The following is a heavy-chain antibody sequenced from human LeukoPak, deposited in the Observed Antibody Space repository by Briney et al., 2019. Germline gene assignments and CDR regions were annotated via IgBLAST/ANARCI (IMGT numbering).Heavy chain of an antibody. J-gene: IGHJ4*02. CDR2: IYYSGST. CDR1: GGSISSSSYY. CDR3: ARLERVANWNYGGGYFDY. Sequence: PSETLSLTCTVSGGSISSSSYYWGWIRQPPGKGLEWIGSIYYSGSTYYNPSLKSRVTISVDTSKNQFSLKLSSVTAADTAVYYCARLERVANWNYGGGYFDYWGQGTLVTVSS. D-gene: IGHD1-7*01. V-gene: IGHV4-39*01.